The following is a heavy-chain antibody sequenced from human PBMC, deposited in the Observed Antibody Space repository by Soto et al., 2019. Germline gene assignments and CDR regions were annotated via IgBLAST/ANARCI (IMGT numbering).Heavy chain of an antibody. D-gene: IGHD1-26*01. CDR3: ARSLRYSGSVGRGWFDP. Sequence: QVQLVQSGAEVKKPGASVKVSCKASGYTFTSYGISWVRQAPGQGLEWMGWISAYYGNTNYAQKLQGRVTMTTDTSTSTAYMELRSLRSDDTAVYYCARSLRYSGSVGRGWFDPWGQGTLVTVSS. J-gene: IGHJ5*02. CDR1: GYTFTSYG. V-gene: IGHV1-18*01. CDR2: ISAYYGNT.